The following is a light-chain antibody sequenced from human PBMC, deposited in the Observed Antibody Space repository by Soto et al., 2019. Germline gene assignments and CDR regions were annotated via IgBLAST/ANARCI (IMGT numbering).Light chain of an antibody. CDR2: GAS. Sequence: EIVMTQSPATLSVSPGERATLSCRASQSISSDYLVWYQQQPGQAPRLLIYGASSRATGIPDRFSGSGSGTDFTLTINRLEPEDFAVYYCQHYGNSPPSVTFGPGTKVDIK. CDR3: QHYGNSPPSVT. V-gene: IGKV3-20*01. J-gene: IGKJ3*01. CDR1: QSISSDY.